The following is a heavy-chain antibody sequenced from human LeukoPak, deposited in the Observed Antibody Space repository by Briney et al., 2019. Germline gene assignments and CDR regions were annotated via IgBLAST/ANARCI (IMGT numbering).Heavy chain of an antibody. J-gene: IGHJ6*02. CDR1: GGSISSYY. D-gene: IGHD2-2*01. Sequence: PSETLSLTCTVSGGSISSYYWSWIRQPPEKGLEWIGYIYDSGSTNYNPSLKSRVTISVDTSKNQFSLKLSSVTAADTAVYYCARVGGTNYYYYGMDVWGQGTTVTVSS. CDR3: ARVGGTNYYYYGMDV. V-gene: IGHV4-59*01. CDR2: IYDSGST.